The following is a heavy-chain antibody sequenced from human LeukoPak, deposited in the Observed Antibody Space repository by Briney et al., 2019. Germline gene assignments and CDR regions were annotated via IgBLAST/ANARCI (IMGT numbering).Heavy chain of an antibody. J-gene: IGHJ4*02. CDR2: IYYSGST. Sequence: PSETLSLTCTVSGGSISSYYWSWIRQPPGKGLWWVGYIYYSGSTNYNPSLKSRVTISVDTSKNHFSLKLSSVTAADTAVYYCARDPNDRSGYFYYFDYWGQETLVTVSS. CDR1: GGSISSYY. CDR3: ARDPNDRSGYFYYFDY. V-gene: IGHV4-59*01. D-gene: IGHD3-22*01.